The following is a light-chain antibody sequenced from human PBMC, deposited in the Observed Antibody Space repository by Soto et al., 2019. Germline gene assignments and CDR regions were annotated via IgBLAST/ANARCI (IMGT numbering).Light chain of an antibody. V-gene: IGKV1-5*01. CDR1: QSLNTR. CDR3: QQYNSYPWT. CDR2: GAS. J-gene: IGKJ1*01. Sequence: DIQLTQSPSTLSASVGDRVTLTCRASQSLNTRLACYQQRPGKAPKLLIYGASNLQSGVPPRFSGSGSGTDFTLTISCLQSEDFATYYCQQYNSYPWTFGQGTKVDIK.